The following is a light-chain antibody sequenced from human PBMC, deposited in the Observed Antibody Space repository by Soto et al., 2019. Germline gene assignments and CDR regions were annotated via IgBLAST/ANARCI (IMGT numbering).Light chain of an antibody. V-gene: IGKV3-20*01. CDR1: QSVSSSY. J-gene: IGKJ1*01. Sequence: EIMLTHSPGTLSLSPGERATLSCRAIQSVSSSYLAWYQQKPGQAPRLLIYGASSRATGIPDRFSGSGSGTDFTLTISRLEPEDFAVYYCQQYGSSPRTFGQGTKVDIK. CDR2: GAS. CDR3: QQYGSSPRT.